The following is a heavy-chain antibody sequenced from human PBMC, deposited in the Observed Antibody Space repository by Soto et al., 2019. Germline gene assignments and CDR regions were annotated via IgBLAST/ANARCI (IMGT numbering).Heavy chain of an antibody. J-gene: IGHJ4*01. CDR2: IKSKFDGETI. CDR1: GFSISATA. V-gene: IGHV3-15*01. CDR3: ATGLLRYYAY. Sequence: GGSLRLSCAASGFSISATAMHWIRQASGKGLEWVGRIKSKFDGETIDYAAPVKGRFTISRDDSKNIVYLQMNSLNTEDTAVYYCATGLLRYYAYWGHGTLVTVSS. D-gene: IGHD3-9*01.